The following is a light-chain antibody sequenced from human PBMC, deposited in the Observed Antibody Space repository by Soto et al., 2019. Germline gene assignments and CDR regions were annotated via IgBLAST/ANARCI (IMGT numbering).Light chain of an antibody. CDR1: QTVSSAY. CDR2: GTS. Sequence: EIVLTQSPGTLSLSPGEIATLSCRASQTVSSAYLGWYQQKPGQAPRLLIYGTSSRATGIPDRFSGSGSGTAFTLTISRLEPEDFAVYYCQQYDSFPLIAFGQGTRLEIK. J-gene: IGKJ5*01. CDR3: QQYDSFPLIA. V-gene: IGKV3-20*01.